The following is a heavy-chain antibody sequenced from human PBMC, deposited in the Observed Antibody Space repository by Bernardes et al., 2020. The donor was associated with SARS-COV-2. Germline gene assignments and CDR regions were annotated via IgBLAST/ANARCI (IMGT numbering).Heavy chain of an antibody. Sequence: GGSLRLSCTASGFTFSSYTFNWVRQAPGKGLEWFSSISTSSSYISYSDSVRGRFTISRDNAKSSVYLQLSSLRAEDTAVYYCARVDFSNLYYFDYWGQGTPVTVSS. J-gene: IGHJ4*02. CDR2: ISTSSSYI. CDR1: GFTFSSYT. V-gene: IGHV3-21*06. D-gene: IGHD4-4*01. CDR3: ARVDFSNLYYFDY.